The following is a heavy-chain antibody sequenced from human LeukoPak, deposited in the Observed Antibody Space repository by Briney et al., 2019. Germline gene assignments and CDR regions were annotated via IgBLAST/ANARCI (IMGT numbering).Heavy chain of an antibody. Sequence: ASVKVSCKASGYTFTSFGISWVRQAPGQGLEWMGWISAYNGNTNYAQKLQGRVTMTTDTSTSTAYMELRSLRSDDTAVYYCATGLLWFGELLDIDYWGQGTLVTVSP. CDR1: GYTFTSFG. D-gene: IGHD3-10*01. CDR3: ATGLLWFGELLDIDY. V-gene: IGHV1-18*01. J-gene: IGHJ4*02. CDR2: ISAYNGNT.